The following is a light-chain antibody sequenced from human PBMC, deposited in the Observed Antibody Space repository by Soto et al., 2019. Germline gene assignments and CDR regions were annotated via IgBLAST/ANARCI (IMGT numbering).Light chain of an antibody. CDR2: GAS. CDR1: QSVSSSY. J-gene: IGKJ1*01. CDR3: QQYGSSRT. Sequence: EIVLTQSPGTLSLSPGERATLSCRASQSVSSSYLAWYQQKPGQAPRLLIYGASSRATGIPDRFSGSGSGTDFTLTISRLEPEAFAVYYCQQYGSSRTFGQGPKVEIK. V-gene: IGKV3-20*01.